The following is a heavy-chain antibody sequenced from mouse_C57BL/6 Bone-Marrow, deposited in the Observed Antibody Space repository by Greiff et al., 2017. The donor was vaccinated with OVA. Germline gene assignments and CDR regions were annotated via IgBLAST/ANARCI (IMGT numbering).Heavy chain of an antibody. CDR1: GYTFTSYW. V-gene: IGHV1-5*01. CDR3: TRLGWLRGYAMDY. J-gene: IGHJ4*01. D-gene: IGHD2-2*01. CDR2: IYPGNSDT. Sequence: VQLQQSGPVLARPGASVKMSCKTSGYTFTSYWMHWVKQRRGQGLEWIGAIYPGNSDTSYNQKFKGKAKLTAVTSASTAYMELSSLTNEDSAVYYCTRLGWLRGYAMDYWGQGTSVTVSS.